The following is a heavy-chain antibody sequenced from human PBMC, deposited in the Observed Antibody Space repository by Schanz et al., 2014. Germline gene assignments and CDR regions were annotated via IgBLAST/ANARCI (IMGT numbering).Heavy chain of an antibody. J-gene: IGHJ3*01. CDR2: LYIRCT. CDR1: GFTVNTNY. D-gene: IGHD5-12*01. CDR3: ARDESKDGYNLAFDV. V-gene: IGHV3-53*01. Sequence: EVQLVESGGGLIQPGGSLRLSCAASGFTVNTNYMTWVRQAPGKGLECVSILYIRCTYYADSEKGRFTISRDNSKNMVFLQMNSLRVEATAIYSCARDESKDGYNLAFDVWGQGTLVTVSS.